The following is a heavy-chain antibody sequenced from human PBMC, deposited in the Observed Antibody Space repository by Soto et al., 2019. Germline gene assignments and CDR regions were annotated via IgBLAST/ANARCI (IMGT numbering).Heavy chain of an antibody. CDR2: SKGKIDGETI. V-gene: IGHV3-15*01. CDR3: VTDPWPWLVN. D-gene: IGHD5-12*01. CDR1: GIGFTNAW. Sequence: EVQVMESGGGLVKPGGSLRLSCVVSGIGFTNAWVSWVRQAPGKGLAWVGRSKGKIDGETIDYAAPVKGRITLSRDDSKNTLYLQRNSLETGDTGVYHCVTDPWPWLVNWGQGILVTVSS. J-gene: IGHJ4*02.